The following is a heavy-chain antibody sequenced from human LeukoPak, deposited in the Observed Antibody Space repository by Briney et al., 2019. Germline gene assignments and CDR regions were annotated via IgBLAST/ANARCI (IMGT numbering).Heavy chain of an antibody. D-gene: IGHD2-21*02. V-gene: IGHV4-39*07. CDR2: IYYSGSI. CDR3: ARDVRGCGGDFDDCEYYYNGMDV. Sequence: SETLSLTCSVSGGSIKSSTYYWVWIRQAPGKGLEWIGNIYYSGSICYNPSLNSRVTISVDTSKNQFSLKLSSVTAADTAIYYCARDVRGCGGDFDDCEYYYNGMDVWGQGTTVTVSS. CDR1: GGSIKSSTYY. J-gene: IGHJ6*02.